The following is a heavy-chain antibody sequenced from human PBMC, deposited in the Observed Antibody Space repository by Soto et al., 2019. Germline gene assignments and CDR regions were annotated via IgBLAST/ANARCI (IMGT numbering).Heavy chain of an antibody. V-gene: IGHV3-7*04. Sequence: EMQLVESGGDLVQPGGSLRLSCEASGFTFSRYWMSWVRQAPGKGLEWVANIKQDGSEKHYVDSMEGRFTISRDNAKNSLYLQMNILRVEDTAVYYCARDSSGYITAWFFGLEDYYDLWGQGTLVTVSS. J-gene: IGHJ4*02. CDR3: ARDSSGYITAWFFGLEDYYDL. CDR2: IKQDGSEK. D-gene: IGHD6-19*01. CDR1: GFTFSRYW.